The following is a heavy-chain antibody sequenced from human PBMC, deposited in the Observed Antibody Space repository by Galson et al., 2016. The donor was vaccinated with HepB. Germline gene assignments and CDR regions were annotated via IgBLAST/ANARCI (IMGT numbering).Heavy chain of an antibody. CDR2: INNDGSST. CDR1: GFTFSRAW. CDR3: ARDWEDQRLSQAAYGLDV. V-gene: IGHV3-74*01. J-gene: IGHJ6*02. D-gene: IGHD6-25*01. Sequence: SLRLSCAASGFTFSRAWMYWVRQAPGKGLVWVSRINNDGSSTKYSDSVKGRFTVSRDNGRNTLHLQMNSLRPEDTAVYFCARDWEDQRLSQAAYGLDVWGQGTTVTVSS.